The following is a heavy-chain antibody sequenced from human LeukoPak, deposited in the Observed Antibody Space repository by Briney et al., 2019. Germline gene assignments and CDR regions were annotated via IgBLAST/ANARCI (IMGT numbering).Heavy chain of an antibody. CDR2: IVPIFGTA. J-gene: IGHJ3*02. V-gene: IGHV1-69*01. D-gene: IGHD1-26*01. CDR3: AKVRVGATIWDAFDI. CDR1: GGTFSSYA. Sequence: SVKVSCKASGGTFSSYAISWVRQAPGQGLEWMGGIVPIFGTANYAQKFQGRVTITADESTSTAYMELSSLRSEDTAVYYCAKVRVGATIWDAFDIWGQGTMVTVSS.